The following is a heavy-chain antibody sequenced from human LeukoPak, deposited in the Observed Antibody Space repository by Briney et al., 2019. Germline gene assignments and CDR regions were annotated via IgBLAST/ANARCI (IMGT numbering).Heavy chain of an antibody. J-gene: IGHJ3*02. V-gene: IGHV1-69*13. CDR2: IIPIFGTA. D-gene: IGHD6-13*01. Sequence: ASVKASCKASGGTFSSYAISWVRQAPGQGLEWMGGIIPIFGTANYAQKFQGRVTITADESTSTAYMELSSLRSEDTAVYYCARATSNSSSRSDHAFDIWGQGTMVTVSS. CDR3: ARATSNSSSRSDHAFDI. CDR1: GGTFSSYA.